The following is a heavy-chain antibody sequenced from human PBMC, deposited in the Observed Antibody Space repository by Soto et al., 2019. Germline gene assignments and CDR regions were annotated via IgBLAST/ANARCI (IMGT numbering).Heavy chain of an antibody. Sequence: PGESLKISCKGSRYSFTSYWIGWVRQMPGKGLEWMGIIYPGDSDTRYSPSFQGQVTISADKSISTAYLQWSSLKALDTAMYYCARPGRLGSGRYYYYGMDVWGQGTTVTVSS. J-gene: IGHJ6*02. V-gene: IGHV5-51*01. CDR3: ARPGRLGSGRYYYYGMDV. D-gene: IGHD3-10*01. CDR1: RYSFTSYW. CDR2: IYPGDSDT.